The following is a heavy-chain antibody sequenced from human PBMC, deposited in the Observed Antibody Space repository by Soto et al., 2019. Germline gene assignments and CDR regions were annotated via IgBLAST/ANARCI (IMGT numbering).Heavy chain of an antibody. D-gene: IGHD3-16*01. Sequence: HPGGSLRLSCAASGFTVSSNYMSWVRQAPGKGLEWVSVIYSGGTTYYADSVRGRFTISRHNSENTLYLQMNSLRAEDTAVYFCAWGGFLSSAFDIWGQGTMVTVSS. CDR1: GFTVSSNY. J-gene: IGHJ3*02. CDR3: AWGGFLSSAFDI. V-gene: IGHV3-53*04. CDR2: IYSGGTT.